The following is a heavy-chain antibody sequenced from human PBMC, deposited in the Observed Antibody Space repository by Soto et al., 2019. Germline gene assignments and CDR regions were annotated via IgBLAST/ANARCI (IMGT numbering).Heavy chain of an antibody. CDR3: ALDDYCDWGGGGY. CDR2: ISSSSSTI. V-gene: IGHV3-48*01. D-gene: IGHD4-17*01. J-gene: IGHJ4*02. Sequence: EVQLVESGGGLVQPGGSLRLSCAASGFTFSSYSMNWVRQAPGKGLEWVSYISSSSSTIYYADSVKGRFTISRDNAKNSLYLQMNSLRAEDTAVYYCALDDYCDWGGGGYWGQGTLVTVSS. CDR1: GFTFSSYS.